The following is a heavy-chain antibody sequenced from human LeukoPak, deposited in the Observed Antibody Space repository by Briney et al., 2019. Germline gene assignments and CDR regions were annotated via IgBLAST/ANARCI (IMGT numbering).Heavy chain of an antibody. CDR3: ATAKPGDIVVVPAAMPFDY. D-gene: IGHD2-2*01. Sequence: ASVKVSCTVSGYTLTELSMHWVRQAPGKGLEWMGGFDPEDGETIYAQKFQGRVTMTEDTSTDTAYMDLSSLRSEDTAVYYCATAKPGDIVVVPAAMPFDYWGQGTLVTVSS. J-gene: IGHJ4*02. V-gene: IGHV1-24*01. CDR2: FDPEDGET. CDR1: GYTLTELS.